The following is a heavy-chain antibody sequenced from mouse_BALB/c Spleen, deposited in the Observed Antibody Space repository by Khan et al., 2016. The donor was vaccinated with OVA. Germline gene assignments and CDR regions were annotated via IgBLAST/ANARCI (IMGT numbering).Heavy chain of an antibody. J-gene: IGHJ3*01. CDR1: GYTFSDYE. V-gene: IGHV1-15*01. CDR3: TRSTFAY. CDR2: IDPKTGVT. Sequence: VQLQESGAELVRPGASVTLSCKASGYTFSDYELHWVKQTPVHGLEWIGVIDPKTGVTAYNQKFKGKATLTADKSSSTAYMDLRSLTSEDSVDYYCTRSTFAYGGHGTLVNVYA.